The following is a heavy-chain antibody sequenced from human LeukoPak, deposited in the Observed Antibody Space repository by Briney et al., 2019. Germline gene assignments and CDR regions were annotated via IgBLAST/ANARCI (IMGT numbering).Heavy chain of an antibody. J-gene: IGHJ4*02. CDR2: INHSGST. CDR1: GGSFSGYY. Sequence: SETLSLTCAVYGGSFSGYYWSWIRQPPGKGLEWIGEINHSGSTNYNPSLKSRVTISVDTSKNQFSLRLSSVTAADTAVYYCARHVTGTTRFDYWGQGILVTVSS. D-gene: IGHD1-7*01. CDR3: ARHVTGTTRFDY. V-gene: IGHV4-34*01.